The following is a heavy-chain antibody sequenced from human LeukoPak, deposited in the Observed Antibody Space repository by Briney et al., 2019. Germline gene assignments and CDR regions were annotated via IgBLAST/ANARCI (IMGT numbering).Heavy chain of an antibody. D-gene: IGHD1-26*01. J-gene: IGHJ4*02. CDR3: ARGGYSGSYYGFDY. Sequence: GRSLRLSCAASGFTFSSYGMHWVRQAPGKGLEWVAVISYDGSNKYYADSVKGRFTISRDNSKNTLYLQMNSLRAEDTAVYYCARGGYSGSYYGFDYWGQGTLVTVSS. V-gene: IGHV3-30*03. CDR1: GFTFSSYG. CDR2: ISYDGSNK.